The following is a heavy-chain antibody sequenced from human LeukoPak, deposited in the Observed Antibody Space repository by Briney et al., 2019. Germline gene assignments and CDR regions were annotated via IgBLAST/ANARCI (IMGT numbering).Heavy chain of an antibody. CDR3: ARHPSGSSFDY. CDR1: GGSIRSSSYY. Sequence: SETLSLTCSVSGGSIRSSSYYWGWIRQPPGKGLEWIGIIHYTGSTYYTPSLKSRVTVSVDTSNNQFSLKVSSVTAADTAVYYCARHPSGSSFDYWGQGTLVAVSS. J-gene: IGHJ4*02. V-gene: IGHV4-39*01. CDR2: IHYTGST. D-gene: IGHD1-26*01.